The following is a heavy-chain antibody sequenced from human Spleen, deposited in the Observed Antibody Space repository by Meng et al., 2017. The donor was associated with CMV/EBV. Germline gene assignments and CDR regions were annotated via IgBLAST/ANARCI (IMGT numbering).Heavy chain of an antibody. Sequence: QTLSLTCAVYGESFRGSYWTWIRQSPGKGLEWIGEILHSGSTNYNPSLKSRVTISVDTSKNQFSLRLTSVTAADTALYYCVRGVHDAAARSAGWFDPWGQGTLVTVSS. CDR1: GESFRGSY. CDR3: VRGVHDAAARSAGWFDP. D-gene: IGHD6-6*01. CDR2: ILHSGST. J-gene: IGHJ5*02. V-gene: IGHV4-34*12.